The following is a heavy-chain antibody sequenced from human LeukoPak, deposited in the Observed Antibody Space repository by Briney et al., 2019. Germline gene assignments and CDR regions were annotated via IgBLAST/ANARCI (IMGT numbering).Heavy chain of an antibody. CDR3: ARSWFSTGPADY. J-gene: IGHJ4*02. Sequence: GGSLRLSCAASGFTFSSYWMHWVRQAPGRGLVWVSRINSDGSATNYADSVKGRFTISRDNAKNTLYLQMNSLRAEDTAVYYCARSWFSTGPADYWGQGTLVTVSS. CDR1: GFTFSSYW. D-gene: IGHD6-13*01. V-gene: IGHV3-74*01. CDR2: INSDGSAT.